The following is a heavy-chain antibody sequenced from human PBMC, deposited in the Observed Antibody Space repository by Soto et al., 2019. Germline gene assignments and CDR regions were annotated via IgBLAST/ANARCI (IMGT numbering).Heavy chain of an antibody. Sequence: SETLSLTCAVSVGSISSGGYSWSWIRQPPGKGLEWIGYIYHSGSTYYNPSLKSRVTISVDRSKNQFSLKLSSVTAADTAVYYCASSYYYDSSGYPKYYYYGMDVWGQGTTVTVSS. V-gene: IGHV4-30-2*01. D-gene: IGHD3-22*01. CDR3: ASSYYYDSSGYPKYYYYGMDV. CDR1: VGSISSGGYS. J-gene: IGHJ6*02. CDR2: IYHSGST.